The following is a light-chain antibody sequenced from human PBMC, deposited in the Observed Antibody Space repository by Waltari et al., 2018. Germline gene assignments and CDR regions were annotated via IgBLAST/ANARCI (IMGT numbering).Light chain of an antibody. V-gene: IGLV2-14*02. CDR3: SSYTSVSTEV. J-gene: IGLJ2*01. CDR2: EAS. Sequence: QSALTQPASVSGSPGQSITISCTGTSSDVGGYNLVSWYQHHPGKAPKLMIYEASKRPSGVSNRFAGSRSGNTASLTISGLQADDEADYYCSSYTSVSTEVFGRGTKLTVL. CDR1: SSDVGGYNL.